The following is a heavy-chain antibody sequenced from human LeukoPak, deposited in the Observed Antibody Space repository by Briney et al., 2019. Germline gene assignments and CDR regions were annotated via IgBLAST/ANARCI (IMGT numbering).Heavy chain of an antibody. CDR3: ARVFSYGDYGMGGYYFDY. Sequence: ASVKVSCKASGYTFTGYYMHWVRQAPGQGLEWMGWINPNSGGTNYAQKFQGRVTMTRDTSISTAYMELSRLRSGDTAVYYCARVFSYGDYGMGGYYFDYWGQGTLVTVSS. D-gene: IGHD4-17*01. J-gene: IGHJ4*02. CDR1: GYTFTGYY. CDR2: INPNSGGT. V-gene: IGHV1-2*02.